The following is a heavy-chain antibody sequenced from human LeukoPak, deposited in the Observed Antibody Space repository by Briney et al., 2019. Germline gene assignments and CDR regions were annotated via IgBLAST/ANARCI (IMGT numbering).Heavy chain of an antibody. J-gene: IGHJ4*02. CDR1: GFTFSIYA. Sequence: GGSLRLSCAASGFTFSIYAMIWVRQAPGKGREWVSAISGSGGSTYYAASVKGRFTISRDNSKNTLYLQMNSLRAEDTAVYYCAKAPGIRGGATFYFDYWGQGTLVTVSS. CDR2: ISGSGGST. CDR3: AKAPGIRGGATFYFDY. V-gene: IGHV3-23*01. D-gene: IGHD1-26*01.